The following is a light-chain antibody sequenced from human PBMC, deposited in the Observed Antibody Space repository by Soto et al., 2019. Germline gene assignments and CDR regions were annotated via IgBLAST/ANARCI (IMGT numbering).Light chain of an antibody. V-gene: IGKV1-39*01. CDR3: QQSYSTRFT. CDR2: AAS. CDR1: QSISSY. Sequence: DIPMTQSPSSLSASVGDRVTITCRASQSISSYLNWYQQKPGKAPKLLIYAASSLQSGVPSRFSGRGSGTDFTLTISSLQPEDFATYYCQQSYSTRFTFGPGTKVDIK. J-gene: IGKJ3*01.